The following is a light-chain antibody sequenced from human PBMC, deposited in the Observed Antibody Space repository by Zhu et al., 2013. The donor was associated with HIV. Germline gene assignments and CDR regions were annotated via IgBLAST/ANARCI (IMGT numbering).Light chain of an antibody. CDR3: NSHRSGTTLVL. CDR1: DSNIENGY. V-gene: IGLV1-51*01. J-gene: IGLJ2*01. Sequence: QSVLTQPPSVSAAPGQKVTISCSGSDSNIENGYVAWYQQVPGTAPKLLIYDNDKRPSGIPDRFSASKSGNTASLTISGLQDDDEAEYYCNSHRSGTTLVLFGGGTKVTVL. CDR2: DND.